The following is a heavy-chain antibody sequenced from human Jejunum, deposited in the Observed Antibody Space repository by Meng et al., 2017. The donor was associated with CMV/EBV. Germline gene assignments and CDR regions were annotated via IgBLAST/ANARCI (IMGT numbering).Heavy chain of an antibody. CDR3: ARVWNYDIWTAYYTHYSDY. J-gene: IGHJ4*02. CDR2: ISTYNGNT. D-gene: IGHD3-9*01. V-gene: IGHV1-18*01. Sequence: VPRGASCDEVKKPGASVMVYCKASGYIFTSYALSCVRQAPGQGLEWMGWISTYNGNTNYEKKLQGRVNMTTDTSTSTVYMEVRSLRSDDTAVYYCARVWNYDIWTAYYTHYSDYWGQGTLVTVSS. CDR1: GYIFTSYA.